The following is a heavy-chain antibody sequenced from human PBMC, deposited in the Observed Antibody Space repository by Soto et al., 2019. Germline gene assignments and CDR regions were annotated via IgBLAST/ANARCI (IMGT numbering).Heavy chain of an antibody. D-gene: IGHD2-15*01. Sequence: SHTLSLTCVGSGDTVSSNSVAWNWVRQSPSRGLEWLGRTYYRSRWYSDYAVSVRSRIDINADTSKNQVSLQLNSVTPEDTAVYYCARSEEDSDYYYYGMDVWGHGTTVTLSS. V-gene: IGHV6-1*01. CDR2: TYYRSRWYS. CDR3: ARSEEDSDYYYYGMDV. CDR1: GDTVSSNSVA. J-gene: IGHJ6*02.